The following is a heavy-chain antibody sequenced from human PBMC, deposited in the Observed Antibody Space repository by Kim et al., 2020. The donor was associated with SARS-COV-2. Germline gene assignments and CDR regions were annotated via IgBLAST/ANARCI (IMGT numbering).Heavy chain of an antibody. J-gene: IGHJ6*02. CDR3: ARGGSSWLLTYYYGMDV. Sequence: GGSLRLSCAASGFTVSSNYMSWVRQAPGKGLEWVSVIYSGGSTYYADSVKGRFTISRDNSKNTLYLQMNSLRAEDTAVYYCARGGSSWLLTYYYGMDVWGQGTTVTVSS. CDR1: GFTVSSNY. CDR2: IYSGGST. D-gene: IGHD6-13*01. V-gene: IGHV3-53*01.